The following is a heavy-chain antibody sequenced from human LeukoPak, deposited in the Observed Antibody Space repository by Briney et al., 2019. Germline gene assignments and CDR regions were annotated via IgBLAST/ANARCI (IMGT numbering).Heavy chain of an antibody. CDR3: ASGSHYDFWSGYYTAFDY. D-gene: IGHD3-3*01. Sequence: WGAPRPPSAAACVAFFDDYIWWMRHAPGRGVGWVFYIISSGSTIYYADSVKGRFNISRDNAKNSLYLQMNSLRAEDTAVYYCASGSHYDFWSGYYTAFDYWGQGTLVTVSS. CDR2: IISSGSTI. V-gene: IGHV3-11*04. J-gene: IGHJ4*02. CDR1: CVAFFDDY.